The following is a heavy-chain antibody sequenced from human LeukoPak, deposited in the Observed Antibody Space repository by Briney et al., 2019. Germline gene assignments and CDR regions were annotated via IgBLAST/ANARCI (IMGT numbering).Heavy chain of an antibody. D-gene: IGHD3-22*01. J-gene: IGHJ4*02. V-gene: IGHV4-59*01. Sequence: SETLSLTCSVSGGTISSYYWNWIRQPPGKGLEWIGYIYYSGSTNYNPSLKSRVTISVDTSKNQFSLKLSSVTAADTAVYYCASGSSGSEYYFDYWGQGTLVTVSS. CDR1: GGTISSYY. CDR3: ASGSSGSEYYFDY. CDR2: IYYSGST.